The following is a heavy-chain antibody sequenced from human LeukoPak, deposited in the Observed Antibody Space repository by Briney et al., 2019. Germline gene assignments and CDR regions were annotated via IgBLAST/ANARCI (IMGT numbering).Heavy chain of an antibody. CDR2: IYYSGST. CDR3: ARGDWNYVSY. CDR1: GGSISSYY. J-gene: IGHJ4*02. Sequence: SETLSLTCTVSGGSISSYYWSWIRQPPGKGLEWIGYIYYSGSTYYNPSLKSRVTISVDTSKNQFSLKLSSVTAADTAVYYCARGDWNYVSYWGQGTLVTVSS. D-gene: IGHD1-1*01. V-gene: IGHV4-59*12.